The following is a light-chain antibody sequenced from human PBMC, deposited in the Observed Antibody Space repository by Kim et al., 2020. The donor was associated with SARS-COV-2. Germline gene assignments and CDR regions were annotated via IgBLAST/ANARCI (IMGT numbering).Light chain of an antibody. CDR3: NSRDSSGNHPWV. V-gene: IGLV3-19*01. CDR1: SLRSYY. Sequence: LRQTVRITCQGDSLRSYYASWYQQKPGQAPVLVIYGKNNRPSGIPDRFSGSTSGKTASLTITGAQAEDEADYYCNSRDSSGNHPWVFGGGTQLTVL. CDR2: GKN. J-gene: IGLJ3*02.